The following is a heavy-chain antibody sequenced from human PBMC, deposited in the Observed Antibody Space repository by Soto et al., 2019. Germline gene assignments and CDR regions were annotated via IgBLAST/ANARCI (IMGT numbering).Heavy chain of an antibody. V-gene: IGHV2-5*02. CDR3: VQSRCGGDCLQSYSAHSYYGLDV. D-gene: IGHD2-21*02. CDR2: LYWDDDK. J-gene: IGHJ6*02. CDR1: GFSLSTTGVG. Sequence: QITLKESGPTLVKPTQTLTLTCTFSGFSLSTTGVGVGWIRQPPGKALEWLALLYWDDDKRYNPSLNSRLTSTTDTSKNQVVLAMTTVDPVDTATYYCVQSRCGGDCLQSYSAHSYYGLDVWGHGTTVTVSS.